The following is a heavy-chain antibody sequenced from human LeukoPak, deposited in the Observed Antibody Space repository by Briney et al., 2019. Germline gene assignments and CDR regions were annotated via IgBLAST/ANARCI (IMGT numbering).Heavy chain of an antibody. CDR1: GYTFSSYG. J-gene: IGHJ5*02. Sequence: ASVNVSCKASGYTFSSYGINWVRQAPGQGLAWMGCISTYNGNTNYAQNLQGRVTMTTDTSTSTAYMELRSLRSDDTAVYYCARDVDYAWGSYGSSLRFDPWGQGTLVTVSS. CDR2: ISTYNGNT. CDR3: ARDVDYAWGSYGSSLRFDP. D-gene: IGHD3-16*02. V-gene: IGHV1-18*01.